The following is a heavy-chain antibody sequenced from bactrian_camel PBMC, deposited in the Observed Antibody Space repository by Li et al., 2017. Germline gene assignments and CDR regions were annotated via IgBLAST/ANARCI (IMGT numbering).Heavy chain of an antibody. CDR3: AADKSPCSRIPIYWVREDQYRY. Sequence: HVQLVESGGGSVQAGGSLTLSCVASGWSHTNIAWFRQAPGQAREGVACIDSDGTTNVADSVKGRFTISKDKADNTLYLQMNNLEPEDTAKYYCAADKSPCSRIPIYWVREDQYRYWGQGTQVTVS. CDR2: IDSDGTT. V-gene: IGHV3S53*01. CDR1: GWSHTNIA. J-gene: IGHJ4*01. D-gene: IGHD3*01.